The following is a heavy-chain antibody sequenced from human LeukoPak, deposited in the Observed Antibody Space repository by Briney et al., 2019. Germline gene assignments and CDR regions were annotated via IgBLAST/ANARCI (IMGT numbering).Heavy chain of an antibody. J-gene: IGHJ4*02. CDR2: IYTSGST. D-gene: IGHD6-13*01. CDR3: ACIAAAGTFDY. Sequence: SETLSLTCTVSGYSINSGYYWGWIRQPAGKGLEWIGRIYTSGSTNYNPSLKSRVTMSVDTSKNQFSLKLSSVTAADTAVYYCACIAAAGTFDYWGQGTLVTVSS. CDR1: GYSINSGYY. V-gene: IGHV4-4*07.